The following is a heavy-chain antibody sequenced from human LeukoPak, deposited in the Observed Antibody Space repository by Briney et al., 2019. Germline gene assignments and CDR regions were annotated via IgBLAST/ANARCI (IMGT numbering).Heavy chain of an antibody. CDR2: INPNSGGT. CDR1: GYTFTGYY. J-gene: IGHJ4*02. CDR3: ARTYGVGATPDY. V-gene: IGHV1-2*02. Sequence: ASVKVSCKASGYTFTGYYMHWVRQAPGQGLEWMGWINPNSGGTNYEQKFQGRVTMTRDTSISTAYMELSRLRSDDTAVYYCARTYGVGATPDYWGQGTLVTVSS. D-gene: IGHD1-26*01.